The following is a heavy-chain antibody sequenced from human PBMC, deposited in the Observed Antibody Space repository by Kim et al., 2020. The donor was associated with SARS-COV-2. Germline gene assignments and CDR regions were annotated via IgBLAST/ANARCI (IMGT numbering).Heavy chain of an antibody. V-gene: IGHV1-3*01. J-gene: IGHJ6*02. CDR3: ASALLWFGELSDYYYYGMDV. CDR1: GYTFTSYA. D-gene: IGHD3-10*01. CDR2: INAGNGNT. Sequence: ASVKVSCKASGYTFTSYAMHWVRQAPGQRLEWMGWINAGNGNTKYSQKFQGRVTITRDTSASTAYMELSSLRSEDTAVYYCASALLWFGELSDYYYYGMDVGRRETRVTVSS.